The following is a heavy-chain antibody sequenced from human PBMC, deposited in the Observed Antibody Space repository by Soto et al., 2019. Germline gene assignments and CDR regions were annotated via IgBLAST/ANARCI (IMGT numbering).Heavy chain of an antibody. J-gene: IGHJ6*02. Sequence: SVKVSCKACGGALSSYASSWVRQAPGEGLEWMGGIIPIFGTANYAQKFQGRVTITADESTSTAYMELSSLRSEDTAVYYCARDIGAVAGPSYGMDVWGQGTTVTVS. CDR2: IIPIFGTA. CDR3: ARDIGAVAGPSYGMDV. CDR1: GGALSSYA. V-gene: IGHV1-69*01. D-gene: IGHD6-19*01.